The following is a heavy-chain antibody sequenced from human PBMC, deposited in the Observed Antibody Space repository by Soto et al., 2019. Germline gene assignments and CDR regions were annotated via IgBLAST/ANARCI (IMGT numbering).Heavy chain of an antibody. Sequence: GGSLRLSCAASGFTFSSYSMNWVRQAPGKGLEWVSSISSSSSYIYYADSVKGRFTISRDNAKNSLYLQMNSLRAEDTAVYYCAKERTRRRCLDVWGQGTTVTVSS. CDR3: AKERTRRRCLDV. J-gene: IGHJ6*02. V-gene: IGHV3-21*04. CDR1: GFTFSSYS. D-gene: IGHD1-1*01. CDR2: ISSSSSYI.